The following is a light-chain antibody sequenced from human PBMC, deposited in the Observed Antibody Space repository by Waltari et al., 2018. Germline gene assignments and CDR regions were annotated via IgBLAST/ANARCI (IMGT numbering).Light chain of an antibody. J-gene: IGLJ2*01. V-gene: IGLV2-23*03. CDR3: CSYAGGSAFVV. CDR2: EGS. CDR1: SRDVGSSNL. Sequence: QSALTQPASLSGSPGQSITISCTGTSRDVGSSNLVSWYQQHPGKAPKLIIYEGSKRPSGVSNCFSGSKSGNTASLTISGLQAEDEADYHCCSYAGGSAFVVFGGGTKLTVL.